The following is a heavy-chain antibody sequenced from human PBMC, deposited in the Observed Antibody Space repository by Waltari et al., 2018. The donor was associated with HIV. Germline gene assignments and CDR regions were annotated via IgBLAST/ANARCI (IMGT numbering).Heavy chain of an antibody. D-gene: IGHD4-17*01. CDR2: CSSSGGGT. CDR3: AKVYGGKGFDY. CDR1: GFTFSSYA. V-gene: IGHV3-23*01. J-gene: IGHJ4*02. Sequence: EVQLLESGGGWVQPGGSLRLSCAASGFTFSSYAMSWVRQAPGKGLGGVSTCSSSGGGTYYADSVKGRFTISRDNSKNPLYMQMNSLRAEDTAVYYCAKVYGGKGFDYWGQGTLVTVSS.